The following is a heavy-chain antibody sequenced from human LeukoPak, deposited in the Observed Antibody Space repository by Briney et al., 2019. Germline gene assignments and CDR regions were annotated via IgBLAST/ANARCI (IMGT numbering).Heavy chain of an antibody. CDR2: ISGSGGST. CDR1: GFTFSSYA. V-gene: IGHV3-23*01. CDR3: ANAAAPLAYYYMDD. Sequence: GGSLRLSCAVSGFTFSSYAMSWVRQAPGKGLEWVSAISGSGGSTYYADSVKGRFTISRDNSKNTLYLQMNSLRAEDTAVYYCANAAAPLAYYYMDDWAKGTTVTVSS. D-gene: IGHD2-2*01. J-gene: IGHJ6*03.